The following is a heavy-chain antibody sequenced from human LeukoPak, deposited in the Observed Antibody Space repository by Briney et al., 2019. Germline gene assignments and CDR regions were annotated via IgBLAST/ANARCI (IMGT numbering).Heavy chain of an antibody. J-gene: IGHJ4*02. V-gene: IGHV3-48*02. CDR3: VRGGARLKWPLDF. CDR2: ISSSGITT. CDR1: GFTFSDYS. Sequence: GSLRLSCAASGFTFSDYSMNWVRQAPGKGLEWVSYISSSGITTYYAGSVKGRFTISRDNAKNSLYLQMNSLRDEDTAVYYCVRGGARLKWPLDFWGQGTLVTVSS. D-gene: IGHD2-15*01.